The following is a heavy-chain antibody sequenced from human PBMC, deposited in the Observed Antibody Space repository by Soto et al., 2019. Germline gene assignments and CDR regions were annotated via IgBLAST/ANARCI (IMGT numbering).Heavy chain of an antibody. CDR2: ISSSSSSYI. Sequence: PGGSLRLSCAASGFTFSSYSMNWVRQAPGKGLEWVSSISSSSSSYIYYADSVKGRFTISRDNAKNSLYLQMNSLRAEDTAVYYCAREGQHSLSYYYYGMDVWGQGTTVTVS. CDR1: GFTFSSYS. V-gene: IGHV3-21*01. D-gene: IGHD3-9*01. CDR3: AREGQHSLSYYYYGMDV. J-gene: IGHJ6*02.